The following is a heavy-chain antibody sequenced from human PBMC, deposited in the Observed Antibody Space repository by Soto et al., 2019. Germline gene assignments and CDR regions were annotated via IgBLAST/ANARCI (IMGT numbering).Heavy chain of an antibody. V-gene: IGHV1-18*01. CDR2: ISAYNGNT. CDR1: GYTFTSYG. D-gene: IGHD1-7*01. Sequence: GASVKVACKASGYTFTSYGISWVRQAPGQGLEWMGWISAYNGNTNYAQKLQGRVTMTTDTSTSTAYMELRSLRSDDTAVYYCARVITGTTGVWFDPWGQGTLVTVSS. J-gene: IGHJ5*02. CDR3: ARVITGTTGVWFDP.